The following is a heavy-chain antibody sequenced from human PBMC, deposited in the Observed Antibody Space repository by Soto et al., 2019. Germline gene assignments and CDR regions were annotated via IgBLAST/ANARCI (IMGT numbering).Heavy chain of an antibody. CDR2: LSFDGTAE. V-gene: IGHV3-30*03. CDR3: ARVATRLQSMEVLEY. CDR1: GFIFRDYL. D-gene: IGHD2-21*02. Sequence: QVQLVESGGGVVQPGTSLRLSCKASGFIFRDYLIHWFRQAPGKGLEWLAVLSFDGTAEYYADSTRGRVTISRDIPKSTTYLVINNVRREDTAMYYCARVATRLQSMEVLEYWGQGTLVTVPS. J-gene: IGHJ4*02.